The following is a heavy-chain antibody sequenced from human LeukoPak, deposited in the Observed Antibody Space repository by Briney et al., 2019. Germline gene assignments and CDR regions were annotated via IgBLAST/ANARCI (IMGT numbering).Heavy chain of an antibody. CDR2: ISAYNGNT. D-gene: IGHD2-21*02. CDR1: GYTFTSYG. CDR3: AYDYCGGDCYPSDFDY. J-gene: IGHJ4*02. V-gene: IGHV1-18*01. Sequence: GASVKVSCKASGYTFTSYGISGVRQAPGRGREGMGWISAYNGNTNYAQKLQGRVTMTTDTSTSTAYMELSSLRSEDTAVYYCAYDYCGGDCYPSDFDYWGQGTLVTVSS.